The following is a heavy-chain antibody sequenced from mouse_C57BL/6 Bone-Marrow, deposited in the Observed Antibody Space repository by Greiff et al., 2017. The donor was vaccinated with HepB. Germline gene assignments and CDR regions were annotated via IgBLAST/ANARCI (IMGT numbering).Heavy chain of an antibody. CDR3: TRYSNYVFAY. CDR2: IRNKANNHAT. CDR1: GFTFSDAW. V-gene: IGHV6-6*01. J-gene: IGHJ3*01. D-gene: IGHD2-5*01. Sequence: EVKLEESGGGLVQPGGSMKLSCAASGFTFSDAWMDWVRQSPEKGLEWVAEIRNKANNHATYYAESVKGRFTISRDDSKSSVYLQMNSLEAEDPGIYYCTRYSNYVFAYWGQGTLVTVSA.